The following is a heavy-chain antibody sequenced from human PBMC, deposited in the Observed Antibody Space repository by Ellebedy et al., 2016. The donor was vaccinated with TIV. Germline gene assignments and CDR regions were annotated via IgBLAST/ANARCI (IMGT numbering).Heavy chain of an antibody. Sequence: GESLKISCAASGFTSSSYAMSWVRQAPGQGLEWVAAINNGNNPYYADSVRGRFTISRDTSENTVYLQMNSLRVDDTAVYYCAKDHPSSGWPTFEYWGQGTQVTVSS. V-gene: IGHV3-23*01. CDR2: INNGNNP. CDR3: AKDHPSSGWPTFEY. J-gene: IGHJ4*02. CDR1: GFTSSSYA. D-gene: IGHD6-19*01.